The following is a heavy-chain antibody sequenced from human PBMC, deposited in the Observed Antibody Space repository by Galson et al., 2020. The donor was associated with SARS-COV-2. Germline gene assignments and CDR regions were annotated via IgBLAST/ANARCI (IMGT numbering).Heavy chain of an antibody. J-gene: IGHJ4*02. V-gene: IGHV3-33*01. CDR3: ARGERIVGATRFFDY. CDR2: IWYDGSNK. Sequence: QLGESLKISCAASGFTFSSYGMHWVRQAPGKGLEWVAVIWYDGSNKYYADSVKGRFTISRDNSKNTLYLQMNSLRAEDTAVYYCARGERIVGATRFFDYWGQGTLVTVSS. D-gene: IGHD1-26*01. CDR1: GFTFSSYG.